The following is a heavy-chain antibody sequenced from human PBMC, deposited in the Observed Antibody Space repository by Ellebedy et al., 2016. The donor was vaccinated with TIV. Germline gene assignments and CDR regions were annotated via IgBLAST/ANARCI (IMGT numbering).Heavy chain of an antibody. CDR2: ISQDEKKK. D-gene: IGHD2-8*02. Sequence: GGSLRLXXAASGFTFSNYGIHWVRRTPGRGLESVAVISQDEKKKYYAGSVEGRFTITRDNAKNSLSLQMNSLRAEDTAVYYCAREGVSRLISDLVVRDDALDIWGQGTVVTVSS. V-gene: IGHV3-30*04. CDR1: GFTFSNYG. CDR3: AREGVSRLISDLVVRDDALDI. J-gene: IGHJ3*02.